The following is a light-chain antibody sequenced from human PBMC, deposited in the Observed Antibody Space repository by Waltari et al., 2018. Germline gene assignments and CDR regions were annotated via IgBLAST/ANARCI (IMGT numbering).Light chain of an antibody. J-gene: IGLJ3*02. Sequence: QSALTQPASVSGSRGQSITLSCTGTSSDVGSYDHVSSFQQHPGKAPKLIIYVVSKRPSGVSNRFSGSKSGNTASLTISGLQAEDEADYYCCSYAGSNNVWVFGGGTKLTVL. CDR1: SSDVGSYDH. CDR3: CSYAGSNNVWV. CDR2: VVS. V-gene: IGLV2-23*02.